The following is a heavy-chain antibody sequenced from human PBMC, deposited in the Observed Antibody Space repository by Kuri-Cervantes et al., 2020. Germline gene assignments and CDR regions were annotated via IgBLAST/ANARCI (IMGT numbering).Heavy chain of an antibody. CDR1: GYTFTGYY. J-gene: IGHJ5*02. Sequence: ASVKVSCKASGYTFTGYYMHWVRQAPGQGLEWMGWMNPNSGNTGYAQKFQGRVTMTRDTSISTAYMELSSLRFEDTAVYYCARDYGGNSGWFDPWGQGTLVTVSS. CDR3: ARDYGGNSGWFDP. CDR2: MNPNSGNT. D-gene: IGHD4-23*01. V-gene: IGHV1-8*02.